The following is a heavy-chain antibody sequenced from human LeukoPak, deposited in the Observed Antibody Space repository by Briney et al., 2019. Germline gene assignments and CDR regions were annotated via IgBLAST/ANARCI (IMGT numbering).Heavy chain of an antibody. CDR3: ARESQAYYYGSGSPNY. D-gene: IGHD3-10*01. J-gene: IGHJ4*02. Sequence: GGSLRLSCAASGFTFSSYAMHWVRHAPGKGLEWVAVISYDGSNKYYADSVKGRFTTSRDNSKNTLYLQMNSLRAEDTAVYYCARESQAYYYGSGSPNYWGQGTLVTVSS. CDR2: ISYDGSNK. CDR1: GFTFSSYA. V-gene: IGHV3-30*04.